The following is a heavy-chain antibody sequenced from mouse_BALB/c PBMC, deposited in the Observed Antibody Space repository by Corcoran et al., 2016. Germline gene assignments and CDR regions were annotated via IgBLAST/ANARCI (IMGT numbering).Heavy chain of an antibody. CDR1: GYTFTSYV. J-gene: IGHJ2*01. CDR3: ASTYDRYFDY. V-gene: IGHV1S136*01. D-gene: IGHD2-3*01. Sequence: ELQLQQSGPELVKPGASVKMSCKASGYTFTSYVMHWMKQKPGQGLEWIGYINPYNDGTKYNEKFKGKATLTSDKSSSTAYMELSSLTSEDSAVYYCASTYDRYFDYWGQGTTLTVSS. CDR2: INPYNDGT.